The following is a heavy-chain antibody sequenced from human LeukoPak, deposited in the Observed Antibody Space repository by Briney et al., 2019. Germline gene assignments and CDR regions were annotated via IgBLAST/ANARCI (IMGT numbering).Heavy chain of an antibody. CDR2: ISHSGNT. Sequence: SETLSLTCTVSGYSIGSTYYGAWIRQPPGKGLEWIATISHSGNTYYTPSLESRLTISLDTSKKHFSLRLSSVTAADTAVYYCARVSAPVATFDYWGLGTLVAVSS. V-gene: IGHV4-38-2*02. CDR1: GYSIGSTYY. CDR3: ARVSAPVATFDY. J-gene: IGHJ4*02. D-gene: IGHD2-21*01.